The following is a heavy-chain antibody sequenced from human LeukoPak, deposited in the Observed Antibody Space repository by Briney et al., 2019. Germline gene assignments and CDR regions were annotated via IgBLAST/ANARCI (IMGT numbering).Heavy chain of an antibody. CDR2: ISGSGGST. Sequence: PGGSLRLSCAASGFTFSSYAMSWVRQAPGKGLEWVSAISGSGGSTYYADSVKGRFTISRDNSKNSLYLQMNSLKTEDTAVYYCARGITYFDYWGQGTLVTVSS. J-gene: IGHJ4*02. CDR1: GFTFSSYA. D-gene: IGHD1-14*01. CDR3: ARGITYFDY. V-gene: IGHV3-23*01.